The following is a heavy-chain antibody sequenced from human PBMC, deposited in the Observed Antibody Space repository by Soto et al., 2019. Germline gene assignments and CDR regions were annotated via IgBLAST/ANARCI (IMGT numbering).Heavy chain of an antibody. V-gene: IGHV4-34*01. CDR3: ARDQITGLFDY. CDR1: GGSFSGYY. Sequence: SETLSLTCAVYGGSFSGYYWTWIRQPPGTGLEWIGEINHSGSTNYNPSLKSRVTISVDTSKNQFSLKLTSVTAADTAVYYCARDQITGLFDYWGQGTLVTVSS. J-gene: IGHJ4*02. CDR2: INHSGST. D-gene: IGHD2-8*02.